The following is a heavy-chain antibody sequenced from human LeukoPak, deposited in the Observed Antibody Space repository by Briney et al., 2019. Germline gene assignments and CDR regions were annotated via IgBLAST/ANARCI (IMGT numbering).Heavy chain of an antibody. D-gene: IGHD2-15*01. CDR1: GFTVSSLA. CDR3: TTRRQDGW. V-gene: IGHV3-15*01. CDR2: IKSKSDGGTI. J-gene: IGHJ4*02. Sequence: GGSLRLSCAASGFTVSSLAMHWVRQAPGKGLEWVGRIKSKSDGGTIDYAAPVKGRFTISRDDSRNTLYLQMNSLKTEDTAVYYCTTRRQDGWWGQGTLVTVS.